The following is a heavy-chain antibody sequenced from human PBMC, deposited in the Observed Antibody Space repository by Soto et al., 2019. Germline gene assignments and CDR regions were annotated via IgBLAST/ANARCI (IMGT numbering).Heavy chain of an antibody. CDR1: GGSISSSSYY. CDR2: IYYSGST. CDR3: ARHWAVIRGVIRVFDY. Sequence: PSETLSLTCTVSGGSISSSSYYWGWIRQPPGKGLEWIGSIYYSGSTYYNPSLKSRVTISVDTSKNQFSLKLSSVTAADTAVYYCARHWAVIRGVIRVFDYWGQGTLVTVSS. V-gene: IGHV4-39*01. D-gene: IGHD3-10*01. J-gene: IGHJ4*02.